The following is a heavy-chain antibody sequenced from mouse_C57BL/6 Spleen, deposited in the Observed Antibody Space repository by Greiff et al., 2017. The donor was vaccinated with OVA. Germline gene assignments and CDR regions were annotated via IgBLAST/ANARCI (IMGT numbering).Heavy chain of an antibody. V-gene: IGHV1-26*01. CDR2: INPNNGGT. CDR1: GYTFTDYY. D-gene: IGHD2-5*01. J-gene: IGHJ2*01. CDR3: AREAYYSNFFDY. Sequence: EVKLQQSGPELVKPGASVKISCKASGYTFTDYYMNWVKQSHGKSLEWIGDINPNNGGTSYNQKFKGKATLTVDTSSSTAYMELRSLTSEDSAVYYCAREAYYSNFFDYWGQGTTLTVSS.